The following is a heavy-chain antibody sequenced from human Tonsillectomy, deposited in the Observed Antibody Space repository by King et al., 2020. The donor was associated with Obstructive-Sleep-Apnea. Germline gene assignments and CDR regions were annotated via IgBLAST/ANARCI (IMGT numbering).Heavy chain of an antibody. Sequence: QLQESGPGLVKPSETLSLTCTVSGGSIRNYYWSWIRQPPGKGLEWIGYIFYTGTTNFNPSLKSRVTISLDTSKNQFSLKLNSVTAADTAVYYCARDPGSHNYYGMDVWGQGTTVTVSS. J-gene: IGHJ6*02. CDR3: ARDPGSHNYYGMDV. CDR1: GGSIRNYY. D-gene: IGHD6-19*01. V-gene: IGHV4-59*01. CDR2: IFYTGTT.